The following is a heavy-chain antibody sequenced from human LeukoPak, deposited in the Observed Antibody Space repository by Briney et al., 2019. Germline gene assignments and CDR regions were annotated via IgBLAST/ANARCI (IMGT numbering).Heavy chain of an antibody. Sequence: PGGSLRLSCAASGFTFRTYWMSWVGQAPGKGREGVANIKQDGSEEYYVDAVKGRFTISRDNAKNSLYLQMNSLGAEDMAVYYCARGLYDYVWGSPNYAFDIWGQGTMVTVSS. CDR3: ARGLYDYVWGSPNYAFDI. CDR1: GFTFRTYW. J-gene: IGHJ3*02. D-gene: IGHD3-16*01. CDR2: IKQDGSEE. V-gene: IGHV3-7*01.